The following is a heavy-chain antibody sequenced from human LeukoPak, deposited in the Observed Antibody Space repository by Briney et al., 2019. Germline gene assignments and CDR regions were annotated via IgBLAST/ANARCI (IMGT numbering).Heavy chain of an antibody. CDR1: GFTFDDYA. V-gene: IGHV3-9*01. CDR3: AKESRFGESGDDY. D-gene: IGHD3-10*01. CDR2: ISWNSGSI. J-gene: IGHJ4*02. Sequence: PGGSLRLSCAASGFTFDDYAMHWVRQAPGKGLEWVSGISWNSGSIGYADSVKGRFTISRDNAKNSLYLQMNSLRAEDTALYYRAKESRFGESGDDYWGQGTLVTVSS.